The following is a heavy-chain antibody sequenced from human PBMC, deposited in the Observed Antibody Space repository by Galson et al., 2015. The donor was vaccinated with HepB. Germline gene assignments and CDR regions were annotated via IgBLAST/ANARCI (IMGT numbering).Heavy chain of an antibody. V-gene: IGHV4-39*01. Sequence: CTVSGGSVSSSSYYWGWIRQPPGKGLEWIGSIYYSGSTYYNPSLKSRVTISVDTSKNQFSLKLSSVTAADTAVYYCARLARITMVRGVINWFDPWGQGTLVTVSS. CDR2: IYYSGST. J-gene: IGHJ5*02. CDR1: GGSVSSSSYY. D-gene: IGHD3-10*01. CDR3: ARLARITMVRGVINWFDP.